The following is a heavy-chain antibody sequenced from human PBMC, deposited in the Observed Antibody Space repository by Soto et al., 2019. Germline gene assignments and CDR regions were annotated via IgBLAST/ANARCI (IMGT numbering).Heavy chain of an antibody. D-gene: IGHD3-10*01. J-gene: IGHJ4*02. V-gene: IGHV3-23*01. CDR2: ISGSGGST. CDR3: AKYPLIGSYYGALDY. CDR1: GFTSSSYA. Sequence: GGSLRLSCAASGFTSSSYAMSWFRQAPGKGLEWVSAISGSGGSTYYADSVKGRFTISRDNSKNTLYLQMNSLRAEDTAVYYFAKYPLIGSYYGALDYWGQGTLVTVSS.